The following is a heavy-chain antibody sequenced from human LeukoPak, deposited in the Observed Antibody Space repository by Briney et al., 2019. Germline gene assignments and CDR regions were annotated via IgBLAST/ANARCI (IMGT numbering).Heavy chain of an antibody. CDR1: GGSFSGYY. CDR3: AREKWGAAAGLFDP. J-gene: IGHJ5*02. CDR2: INHSGST. V-gene: IGHV4-34*01. Sequence: SETLSLTCAVYGGSFSGYYWSWIRQPPGKGLEWIGEINHSGSTNYNPSLKSRVTISVDTSKNQFSLQLSSVTAADTAVYYCAREKWGAAAGLFDPWGQGTLVTVSS. D-gene: IGHD6-13*01.